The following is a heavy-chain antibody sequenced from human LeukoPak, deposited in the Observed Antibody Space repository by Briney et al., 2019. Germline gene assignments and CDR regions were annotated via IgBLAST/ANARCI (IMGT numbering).Heavy chain of an antibody. Sequence: SETLSLTCTVSGGSISSGGYYWSWIRQHPGKGLEWIGYIYYSGSTYYNPFLKSRVTISVDTSKNQVSLKLRSVTAADTAVYYCARDISRGDAFDIWGQGTMVTVSS. CDR2: IYYSGST. CDR3: ARDISRGDAFDI. D-gene: IGHD3-10*01. J-gene: IGHJ3*02. V-gene: IGHV4-31*03. CDR1: GGSISSGGYY.